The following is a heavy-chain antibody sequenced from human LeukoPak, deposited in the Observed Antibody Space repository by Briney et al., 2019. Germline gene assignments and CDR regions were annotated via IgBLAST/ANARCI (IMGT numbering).Heavy chain of an antibody. V-gene: IGHV3-23*01. CDR3: AKRIAAAGPYFDY. D-gene: IGHD6-13*01. CDR2: ISASGGST. J-gene: IGHJ4*02. CDR1: GFTFSSYA. Sequence: GGSLRLSCAASGFTFSSYAMSWVRQAPGMGLEWVSAISASGGSTYYADSVKGRFTISRDNSKSTLYLQMNTLRAEDTAVYYCAKRIAAAGPYFDYWGQGPLVTVS.